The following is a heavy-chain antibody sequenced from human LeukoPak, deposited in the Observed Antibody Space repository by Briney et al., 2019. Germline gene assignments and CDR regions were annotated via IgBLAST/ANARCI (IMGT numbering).Heavy chain of an antibody. Sequence: PGGSLRLSCAASGFSVSSAYLSWVRQPPGKGLEWVSVIYGGGTTYYAASVKGRFTISRDNSKNTLYLQMNSLRVEDTAIYYCAKELWFGEPDWGQGTLVTVSS. CDR3: AKELWFGEPD. D-gene: IGHD3-10*01. J-gene: IGHJ4*02. V-gene: IGHV3-53*01. CDR1: GFSVSSAY. CDR2: IYGGGTT.